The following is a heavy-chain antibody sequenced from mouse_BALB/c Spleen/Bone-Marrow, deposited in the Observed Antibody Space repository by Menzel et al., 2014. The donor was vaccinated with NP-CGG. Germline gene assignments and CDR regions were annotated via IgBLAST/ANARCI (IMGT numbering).Heavy chain of an antibody. V-gene: IGHV1-67*01. J-gene: IGHJ2*01. Sequence: VQRVESGPELVRPGVSVKLSCKGSGYTFTAYAMHWVKQSHAESLEWIGLISTYSGNTHYNQDFKGKATMTVDKSSSTAYMELARLTSEDSAIYYCARNFYGSSYFDYWGQGTTLTVSS. CDR3: ARNFYGSSYFDY. D-gene: IGHD1-1*01. CDR2: ISTYSGNT. CDR1: GYTFTAYA.